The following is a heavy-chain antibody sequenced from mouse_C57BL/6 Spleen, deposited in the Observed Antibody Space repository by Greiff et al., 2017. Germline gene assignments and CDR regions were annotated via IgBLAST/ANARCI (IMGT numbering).Heavy chain of an antibody. CDR1: GFTFSSYG. Sequence: EVKLMESGGDLVKPGGSLKLSCAASGFTFSSYGMSWVRQTPDKRLEWVATISSGGSYTYYPDSVKGRFTISRDNAKNTLYLQMSSLKSEDTAMYYCARHLTLPDYWGQGTTLTVSS. CDR2: ISSGGSYT. D-gene: IGHD5-5*01. V-gene: IGHV5-6*01. CDR3: ARHLTLPDY. J-gene: IGHJ2*01.